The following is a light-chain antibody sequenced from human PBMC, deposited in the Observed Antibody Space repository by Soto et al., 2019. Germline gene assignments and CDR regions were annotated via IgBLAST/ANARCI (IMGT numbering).Light chain of an antibody. J-gene: IGKJ4*01. V-gene: IGKV1D-13*01. CDR1: QGIGTA. Sequence: AIQLTQSPTSLSASVGDRVTITCRASQGIGTALAWYQQKSGKAPNLVIYDASYLESGVPSRFSGSGSGTAFILTISSLQTEDFATYFCQQFNDYPLTFGGGTKVEIK. CDR2: DAS. CDR3: QQFNDYPLT.